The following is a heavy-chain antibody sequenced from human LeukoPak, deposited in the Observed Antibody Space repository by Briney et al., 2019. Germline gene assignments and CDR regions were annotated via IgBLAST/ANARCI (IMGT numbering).Heavy chain of an antibody. V-gene: IGHV4-31*03. D-gene: IGHD6-13*01. J-gene: IGHJ6*02. Sequence: SETLSLTCTVSGGSISSGGYYWSWIRQPPGKGLEWIGYIYYSGSTYYNPSLKSRVTISVDTSKNQFSLKLSSVTAADTAVYYCAREYSSYGMDVWGQGTTVTVSS. CDR1: GGSISSGGYY. CDR3: AREYSSYGMDV. CDR2: IYYSGST.